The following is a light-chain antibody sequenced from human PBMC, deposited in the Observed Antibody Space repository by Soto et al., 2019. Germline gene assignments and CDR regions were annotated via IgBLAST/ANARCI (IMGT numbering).Light chain of an antibody. CDR3: QQYNSYST. V-gene: IGKV1-5*01. J-gene: IGKJ1*01. Sequence: DIQMTQSPSTLSASLGDRVTITCRASQSISSWLAWYQQKPGKAPKLLIYDASSLESGVPSRLSGSGSGTEFTLTISGLQPDDFATYYCQQYNSYSTFGQGTKVDIK. CDR1: QSISSW. CDR2: DAS.